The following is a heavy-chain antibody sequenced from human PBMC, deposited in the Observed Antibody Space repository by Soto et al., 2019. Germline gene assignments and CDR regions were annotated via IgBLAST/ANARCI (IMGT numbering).Heavy chain of an antibody. J-gene: IGHJ1*01. D-gene: IGHD6-19*01. CDR3: ARGFRSAVADREYFQH. CDR1: GFTFSSYA. CDR2: ISYDGSNK. Sequence: QVQLVESGGGVVQPGRSLRLSCAASGFTFSSYAMHWVRQAPGKGLEWVAVISYDGSNKYYADSVKGRFTISRDNSKNTLYLQMNSLRAEDTAVYYCARGFRSAVADREYFQHWGQGTLVTVSS. V-gene: IGHV3-30-3*01.